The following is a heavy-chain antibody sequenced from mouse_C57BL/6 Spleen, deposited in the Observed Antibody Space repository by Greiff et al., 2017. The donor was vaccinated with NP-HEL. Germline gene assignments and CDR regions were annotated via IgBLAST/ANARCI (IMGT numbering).Heavy chain of an antibody. CDR2: ISSGGDYI. V-gene: IGHV5-9-1*02. CDR3: TRALANPSWFAY. CDR1: GFTFSSYA. J-gene: IGHJ3*01. Sequence: EVKLVESGEGLVKPGGSLKLSCAASGFTFSSYAMSWVRQTPEKRLEWVAYISSGGDYIYYADTVKGRFTISRDNARNTLYLQMSSLKSEDIAMYYCTRALANPSWFAYWGQGTLVTVSA. D-gene: IGHD1-1*01.